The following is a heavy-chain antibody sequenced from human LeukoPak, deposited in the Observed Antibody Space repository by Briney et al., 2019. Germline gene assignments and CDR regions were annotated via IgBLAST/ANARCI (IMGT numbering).Heavy chain of an antibody. J-gene: IGHJ6*02. CDR3: ARPPSITNPYYGLDV. Sequence: GGSLRLSCAASRFTFSSYAMNWVRQAPGKGLEWVSYISSSGDTIYYTDSVKGRFTISRDNAKNSLYLQMNSLRAEDTAVYYCARPPSITNPYYGLDVWSQGTTVTVSS. CDR2: ISSSGDTI. CDR1: RFTFSSYA. V-gene: IGHV3-48*03. D-gene: IGHD3-3*01.